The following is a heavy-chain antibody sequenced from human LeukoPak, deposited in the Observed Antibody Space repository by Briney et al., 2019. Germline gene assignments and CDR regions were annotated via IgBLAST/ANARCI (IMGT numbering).Heavy chain of an antibody. V-gene: IGHV4-4*02. D-gene: IGHD3-10*01. CDR3: ARLWFGELLYFDY. CDR2: IYHSGST. CDR1: GGSISSSNW. J-gene: IGHJ4*02. Sequence: PSGTLSLTCAVSGGSISSSNWWSWGRRHPGKGVEWIGEIYHSGSTNYNQSLKSRVTISVDKSKNQFSLKLSSVTAADTAVYYCARLWFGELLYFDYWGQGTLVTVSS.